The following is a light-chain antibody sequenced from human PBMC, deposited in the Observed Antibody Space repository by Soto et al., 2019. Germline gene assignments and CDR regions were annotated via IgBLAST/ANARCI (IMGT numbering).Light chain of an antibody. CDR1: SSDVGGYNY. Sequence: QSALTQPPSASGSPGQSVTISCIGTSSDVGGYNYVSWYQQHPGKAPKLMIYEVSKRPSGVPDRFSGSKSGNTASLTVSGLQAGDEAVYYCSSYAASNNLGVFGGGTQLTVL. J-gene: IGLJ2*01. CDR2: EVS. V-gene: IGLV2-8*01. CDR3: SSYAASNNLGV.